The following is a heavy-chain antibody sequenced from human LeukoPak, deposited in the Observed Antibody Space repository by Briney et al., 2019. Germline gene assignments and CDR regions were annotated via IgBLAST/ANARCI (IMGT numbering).Heavy chain of an antibody. CDR1: GGTFSSYA. D-gene: IGHD5-12*01. J-gene: IGHJ4*02. CDR3: ARAGTSGHSGYDLDY. Sequence: SVKVSCKASGGTFSSYAISWVRQAPGQGLEWMGGIIPIFGTANYAQKFQGRVTITADESTSTAYMELSSLRSEDTAVYYCARAGTSGHSGYDLDYWGQGTLVTVSS. CDR2: IIPIFGTA. V-gene: IGHV1-69*13.